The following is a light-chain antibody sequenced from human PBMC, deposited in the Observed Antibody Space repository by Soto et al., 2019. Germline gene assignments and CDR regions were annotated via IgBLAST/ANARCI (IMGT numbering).Light chain of an antibody. CDR2: EVS. Sequence: QSALTQPDSVSGSPGQSITVSCTGTSSDIGGHNYVSWYQQHPGKVPKLIIYEVSNRPSGVPNRFSGAKSGNTASLTDSGLQDEDEAVYYCSSYTSTSTVVFGGRTKVTVL. CDR3: SSYTSTSTVV. CDR1: SSDIGGHNY. J-gene: IGLJ3*02. V-gene: IGLV2-14*01.